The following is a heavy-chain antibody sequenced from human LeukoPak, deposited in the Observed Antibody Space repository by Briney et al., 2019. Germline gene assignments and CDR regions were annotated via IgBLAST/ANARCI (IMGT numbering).Heavy chain of an antibody. CDR3: ARVGPGDDYKGERTILDY. CDR1: GDSISDYW. V-gene: IGHV4-59*01. CDR2: ISYKGDS. D-gene: IGHD5-24*01. Sequence: SETLSLTCTVSGDSISDYWWNWLRRPPGKGLEGSGHISYKGDSHYNPSLKSRVALSVDTSNNQFSLQLTSVTAADSAIYFCARVGPGDDYKGERTILDYWGQGIAVTVSS. J-gene: IGHJ4*02.